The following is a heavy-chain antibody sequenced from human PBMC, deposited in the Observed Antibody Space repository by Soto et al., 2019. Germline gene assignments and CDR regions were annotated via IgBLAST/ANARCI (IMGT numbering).Heavy chain of an antibody. CDR2: IYYSGST. CDR1: GGSISSYY. J-gene: IGHJ4*02. V-gene: IGHV4-59*08. Sequence: SETLSLTCTVSGGSISSYYWSWIRQPPGKGLEWIGYIYYSGSTNYNPSLKSRVTISVDTSKNQFSLKLSSVTAADTAVYYCARFRTSWSGYYTTFDYWGQGTLVTVSS. D-gene: IGHD3-3*01. CDR3: ARFRTSWSGYYTTFDY.